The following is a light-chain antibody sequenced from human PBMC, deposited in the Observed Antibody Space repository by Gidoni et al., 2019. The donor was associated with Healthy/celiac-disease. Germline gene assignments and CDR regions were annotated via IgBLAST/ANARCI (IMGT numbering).Light chain of an antibody. J-gene: IGKJ3*01. CDR3: QQYNSYPFT. CDR2: KAS. Sequence: DIQMTQSPSSLSASVGDRVTITCRASQRISSWLAWYQQKPGKAPKILIYKASSLESGVPSRFSGSGSETEFTLTISSLQTDDFATYYCQQYNSYPFTFGPGTKVEIK. V-gene: IGKV1-5*03. CDR1: QRISSW.